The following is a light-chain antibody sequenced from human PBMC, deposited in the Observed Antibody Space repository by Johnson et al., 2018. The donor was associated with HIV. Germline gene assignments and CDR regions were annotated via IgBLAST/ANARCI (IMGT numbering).Light chain of an antibody. CDR2: DNN. J-gene: IGLJ1*01. V-gene: IGLV1-51*01. Sequence: SVLTQPPSVSAAPGQKVTISCSGSSSNIGNNYVSWYQQLPGTAPKLLIYDNNKRPSGIPDRFSGSKSGTSATLGITGLQTGDEADYYCGRWDDSLSTYVFGTGTKVTVL. CDR3: GRWDDSLSTYV. CDR1: SSNIGNNY.